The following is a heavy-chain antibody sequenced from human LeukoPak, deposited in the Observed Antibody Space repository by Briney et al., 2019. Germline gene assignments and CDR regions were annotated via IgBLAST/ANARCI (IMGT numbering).Heavy chain of an antibody. V-gene: IGHV4-39*01. D-gene: IGHD2-2*01. CDR3: ARQEIVVVPAAVLDWFDP. CDR1: GGSFSSSNYY. Sequence: SETLSHTCTVSGGSFSSSNYYWGWIRQPPGKGLEWIGSIFYSGSTYYNPSLKSRVTISVDTSKNQFSLKVTSVTAADTAVYYCARQEIVVVPAAVLDWFDPWGPGTLVTVSS. CDR2: IFYSGST. J-gene: IGHJ5*02.